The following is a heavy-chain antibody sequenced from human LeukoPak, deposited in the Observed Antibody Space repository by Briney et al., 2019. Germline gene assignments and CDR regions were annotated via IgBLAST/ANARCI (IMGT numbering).Heavy chain of an antibody. D-gene: IGHD3-22*01. CDR3: ARGVSGYQGYYNMDV. J-gene: IGHJ6*03. CDR1: GGTFSSYA. V-gene: IGHV1-69*05. Sequence: SVKVSCKASGGTFSSYAINWVRRAPGQGLEWVGRIIPIFGTANYAQKFQGRVTITTDESTSTAYMELSSLRSEDTAVYYCARGVSGYQGYYNMDVWDKGTTVTVSS. CDR2: IIPIFGTA.